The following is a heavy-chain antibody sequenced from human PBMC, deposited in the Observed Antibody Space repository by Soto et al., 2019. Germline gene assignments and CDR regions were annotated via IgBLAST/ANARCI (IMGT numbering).Heavy chain of an antibody. Sequence: EVQLVESGGGLVKPGGSLRLSCAASGFTFSSYSMNWVRQAPGKGLEWVSSISSSSSYIYDADSVKGRFTISRDNAKNSLYLQMNSLRAEDTAVYYCARDPFYDILTGDYYYYGMDVWGQGTTVTVSS. CDR1: GFTFSSYS. J-gene: IGHJ6*02. V-gene: IGHV3-21*01. CDR2: ISSSSSYI. D-gene: IGHD3-9*01. CDR3: ARDPFYDILTGDYYYYGMDV.